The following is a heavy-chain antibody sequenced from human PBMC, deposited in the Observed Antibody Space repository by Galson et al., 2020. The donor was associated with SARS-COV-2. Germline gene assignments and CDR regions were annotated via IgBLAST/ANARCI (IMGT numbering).Heavy chain of an antibody. CDR1: GFTFRYYG. J-gene: IGHJ6*02. D-gene: IGHD4-17*01. CDR3: ARKNGGNSYYYYAMDV. V-gene: IGHV3-30*03. Sequence: SLKISCEGSGFTFRYYGMHWVRQAPGKGLEWVAVISYDGSNKYYADSVKGRFIISRDNSKNTLYLQMNSLRAEDTAVYFCARKNGGNSYYYYAMDVWGQGTTVTVSS. CDR2: ISYDGSNK.